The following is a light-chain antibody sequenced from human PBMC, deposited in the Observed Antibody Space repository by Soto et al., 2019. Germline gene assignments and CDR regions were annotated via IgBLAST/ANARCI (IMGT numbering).Light chain of an antibody. J-gene: IGLJ3*02. CDR2: DVT. CDR3: SSYTSTSTLWV. Sequence: QSALTQPASVSGSPGQSITISCTGTSSDIGAYNYVSWYRQHPGKSPTLMIYDVTNRPSGVSDRFSGSKSGNTASLTISGLQAEDEADYYCSSYTSTSTLWVFGGGTKLTVL. CDR1: SSDIGAYNY. V-gene: IGLV2-14*01.